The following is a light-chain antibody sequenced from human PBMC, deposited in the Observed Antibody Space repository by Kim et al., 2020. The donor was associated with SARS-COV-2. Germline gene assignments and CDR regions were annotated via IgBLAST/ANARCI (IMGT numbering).Light chain of an antibody. CDR3: QTWGTGIRV. J-gene: IGLJ3*02. CDR1: SGHSSNA. V-gene: IGLV4-69*01. CDR2: VNSDGRH. Sequence: QLVLTQSPSASASLGASVKVTCTLSSGHSSNAIAWHQQQPEKGPRYLMRVNSDGRHSKGDGIPDRFSGPSSGAERYLTISSLQSEDEADYYCQTWGTGIRVFGGGTQLTVL.